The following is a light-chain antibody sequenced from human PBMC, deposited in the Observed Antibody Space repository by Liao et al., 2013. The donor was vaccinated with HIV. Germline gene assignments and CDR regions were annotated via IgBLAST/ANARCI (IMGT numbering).Light chain of an antibody. CDR2: QDS. V-gene: IGLV3-1*01. J-gene: IGLJ1*01. Sequence: SYELTQPPSVSVSPGQTASITCSGDKLGDKYACWYQQKPGQSPVLVIYQDSKRPSGIPERFSASNSGNTATLTISETQAMDEADYYCQAWDATATAYVFGTGTKVTVL. CDR1: KLGDKY. CDR3: QAWDATATAYV.